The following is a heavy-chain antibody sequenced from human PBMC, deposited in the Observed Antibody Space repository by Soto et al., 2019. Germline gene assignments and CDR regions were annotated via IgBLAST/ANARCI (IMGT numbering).Heavy chain of an antibody. CDR1: KFTFSGYS. D-gene: IGHD3-16*01. J-gene: IGHJ5*02. CDR2: ISSTSATI. V-gene: IGHV3-48*02. CDR3: ARGSEKGGGP. Sequence: EVQLVESGGGLVQPGGSLRLSCAASKFTFSGYSMNWVRQAPGKGLEWVSYISSTSATIYYADSVKGRFTISRDDAKNSLHLQMNSLRDEDTAVYYCARGSEKGGGPWGQGTLVTVSS.